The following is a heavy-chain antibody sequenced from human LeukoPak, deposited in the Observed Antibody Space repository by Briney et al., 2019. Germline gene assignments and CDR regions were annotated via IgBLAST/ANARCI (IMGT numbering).Heavy chain of an antibody. V-gene: IGHV4-34*01. CDR2: INHSGST. CDR1: GGSFCGYY. Sequence: SETLSLTCAVYGGSFCGYYWSWVRQPPGKGLEWIGEINHSGSTNYNPSLKSRVTISVDTSKNQFSLKLSSVTAADTAVYYCARYSYGYVGYFDYWGQGTLVTVSS. CDR3: ARYSYGYVGYFDY. J-gene: IGHJ4*02. D-gene: IGHD5-18*01.